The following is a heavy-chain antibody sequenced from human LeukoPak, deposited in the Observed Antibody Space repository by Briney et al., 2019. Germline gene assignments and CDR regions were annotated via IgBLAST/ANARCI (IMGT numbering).Heavy chain of an antibody. CDR3: AKDLNDILTGYYHVDY. Sequence: GGSLRLSCAASGFTFSSYAMSWVRQAPGKGLEWVSAISGSGGSTYYADSVKGRFTISRDNSKNTLYLQMNSLRAEDTAVYYCAKDLNDILTGYYHVDYWGQGTLVTVSS. D-gene: IGHD3-9*01. J-gene: IGHJ4*02. CDR2: ISGSGGST. V-gene: IGHV3-23*01. CDR1: GFTFSSYA.